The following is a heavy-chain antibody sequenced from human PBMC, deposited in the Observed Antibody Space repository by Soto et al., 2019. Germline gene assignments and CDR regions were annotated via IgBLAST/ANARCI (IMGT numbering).Heavy chain of an antibody. V-gene: IGHV3-49*04. CDR2: IRSKAYGGTP. Sequence: GGSPTLFRTPSGFTVGDYAMSWVRQAPGKGLEWVGFIRSKAYGGTPEYAASVKGRFTISKDDSKSIANLQMNTLKTEDTAVYYCTRERGIVIVPAAHSFYYGMDVWGQGTTVTVSS. CDR3: TRERGIVIVPAAHSFYYGMDV. CDR1: GFTVGDYA. D-gene: IGHD2-2*01. J-gene: IGHJ6*02.